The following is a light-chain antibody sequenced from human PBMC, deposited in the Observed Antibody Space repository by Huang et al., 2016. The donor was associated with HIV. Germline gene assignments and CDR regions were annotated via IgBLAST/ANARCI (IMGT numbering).Light chain of an antibody. J-gene: IGKJ1*01. V-gene: IGKV3-15*01. CDR1: QSVNNK. CDR2: GPS. Sequence: EIVMTQFPGTMSVSPGERATLSCRASQSVNNKLAWYQQKPGQAPRLLIYGPSTRAAGIPARFSGSGSGTEFTLTITSLQSEDFAVYYCQQYNDWPRTFGQGTKVEIK. CDR3: QQYNDWPRT.